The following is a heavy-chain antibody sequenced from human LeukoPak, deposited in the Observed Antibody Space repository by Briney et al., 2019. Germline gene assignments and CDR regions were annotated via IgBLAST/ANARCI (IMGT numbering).Heavy chain of an antibody. J-gene: IGHJ4*02. D-gene: IGHD3-10*01. V-gene: IGHV1-2*06. CDR1: GYTFTGFY. CDR3: ARVVGGNYYGSETDDY. Sequence: ASVKVSCKASGYTFTGFYMHWVRQAPGQGLEWMGRINPNSGGTNYAQKFQGRVTMTRDTSISTAYMELGSLRSDDTAVYYCARVVGGNYYGSETDDYWGQGTLVTVSS. CDR2: INPNSGGT.